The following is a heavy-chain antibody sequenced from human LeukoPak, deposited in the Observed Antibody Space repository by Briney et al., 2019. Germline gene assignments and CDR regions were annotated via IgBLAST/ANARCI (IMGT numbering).Heavy chain of an antibody. J-gene: IGHJ3*02. CDR3: ARALRGYCSSTSCLDDAFDI. CDR1: GFTFSSYA. D-gene: IGHD2-2*01. V-gene: IGHV3-23*01. CDR2: ISGSGGST. Sequence: PGGSLRLSCAASGFTFSSYAMSWVRQAPGKGLEWVSAISGSGGSTYYADSVKGRFTISRDNSKNSLYLQMNSLRAEDTALYYCARALRGYCSSTSCLDDAFDIWGQGTMVTVSS.